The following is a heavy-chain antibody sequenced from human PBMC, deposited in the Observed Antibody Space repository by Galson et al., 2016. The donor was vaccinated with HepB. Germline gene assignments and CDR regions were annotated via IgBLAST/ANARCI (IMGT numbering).Heavy chain of an antibody. CDR1: GASISSNY. J-gene: IGHJ4*02. Sequence: SETLSLTCTVSGASISSNYWSWIRQPPGKGLEWIGYIFYSGIANYNPSLKSRVTISIDTSKNQFSVNLNSVTAADTAVYFCARGRYNSGWTFDSWGQGVLVTVSS. D-gene: IGHD6-19*01. CDR2: IFYSGIA. V-gene: IGHV4-59*01. CDR3: ARGRYNSGWTFDS.